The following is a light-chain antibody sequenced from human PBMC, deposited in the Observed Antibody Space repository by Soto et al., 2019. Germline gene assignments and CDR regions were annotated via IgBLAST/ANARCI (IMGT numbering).Light chain of an antibody. Sequence: QSVLTQPASVSGSPGQSITISCIGTSSDVGSYNLVSWYQQHPGKAPKVLIYEVSERPSGVSNRFSGSKSGNTVSLTISGLQAEDEAEYYCCSYAGSRTHVLFGGGTKLTVL. J-gene: IGLJ2*01. V-gene: IGLV2-23*02. CDR2: EVS. CDR1: SSDVGSYNL. CDR3: CSYAGSRTHVL.